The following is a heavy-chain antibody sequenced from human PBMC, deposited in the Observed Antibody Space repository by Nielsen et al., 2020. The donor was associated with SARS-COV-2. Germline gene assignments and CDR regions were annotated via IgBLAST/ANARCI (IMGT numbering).Heavy chain of an antibody. CDR2: IWYDGSNK. D-gene: IGHD6-13*01. V-gene: IGHV3-30*02. CDR3: AKDRYSSSWIDY. Sequence: GGSLRLSCAASGFTFSSYAMSWVRQAPGKGLEWVAVIWYDGSNKYYADSVKGRFTISRDNSKNTLYLQMNSLRAEDTAVYYCAKDRYSSSWIDYWGQGTLVTVSS. J-gene: IGHJ4*02. CDR1: GFTFSSYA.